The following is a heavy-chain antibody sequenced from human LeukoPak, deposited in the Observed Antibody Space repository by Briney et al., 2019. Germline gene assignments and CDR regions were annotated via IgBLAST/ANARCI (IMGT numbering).Heavy chain of an antibody. J-gene: IGHJ5*02. CDR3: ARGYPGNH. D-gene: IGHD1-14*01. Sequence: PGGSLRLSCAASGFTFSTYSMNWVRQAPGKGLEWVSFISSTSSTIYYADSVKGRFTISRDDAKNSLYLQMNSLRDEDTAVYYCARGYPGNHWGQGTLVTVSS. CDR2: ISSTSSTI. V-gene: IGHV3-48*02. CDR1: GFTFSTYS.